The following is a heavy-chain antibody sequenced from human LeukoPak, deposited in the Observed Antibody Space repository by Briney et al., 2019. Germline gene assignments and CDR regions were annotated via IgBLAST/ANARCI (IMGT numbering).Heavy chain of an antibody. CDR3: ARDGRYCSSTSCYIGY. CDR1: GFTFSSYA. D-gene: IGHD2-2*02. V-gene: IGHV3-30-3*01. Sequence: GSLRLSCAASGFTFSSYAMHWVRQAPGKGLEWVAVVSYDGSNKYYADSVKGRFTISRDNSKNTLYLQMNSLRAEDTAVYYCARDGRYCSSTSCYIGYWGQGTLVTVSS. J-gene: IGHJ4*02. CDR2: VSYDGSNK.